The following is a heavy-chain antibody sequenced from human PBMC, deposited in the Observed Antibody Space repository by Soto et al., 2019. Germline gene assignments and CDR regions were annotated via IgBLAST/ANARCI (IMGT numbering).Heavy chain of an antibody. CDR2: IYYSGST. Sequence: PSETLSLTCTVSGGSISSYYWSWIRQPPGKGLEWIGYIYYSGSTNYNPSLKSRVTISVDTSKNQFSLKLSSVTAADTAVYYCARLRLGYCSSTSCYDYYYYYRDVWGKGTTVTV. CDR3: ARLRLGYCSSTSCYDYYYYYRDV. J-gene: IGHJ6*03. CDR1: GGSISSYY. D-gene: IGHD2-2*01. V-gene: IGHV4-59*08.